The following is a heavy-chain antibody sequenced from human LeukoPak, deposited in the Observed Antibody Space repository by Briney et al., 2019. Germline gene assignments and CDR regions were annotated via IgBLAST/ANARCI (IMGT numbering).Heavy chain of an antibody. V-gene: IGHV3-21*04. D-gene: IGHD3-3*01. J-gene: IGHJ4*02. CDR2: ITSGSSYT. Sequence: GGSLRLSCAASGFTFSSYNMNWVRQAPGKGLEWVSSITSGSSYTYYADSVKGRFTISRDNSKNTLYLQMNSLRAEDTAVYYCVKGGRDFWSGLFDYWGQATLVTVSS. CDR1: GFTFSSYN. CDR3: VKGGRDFWSGLFDY.